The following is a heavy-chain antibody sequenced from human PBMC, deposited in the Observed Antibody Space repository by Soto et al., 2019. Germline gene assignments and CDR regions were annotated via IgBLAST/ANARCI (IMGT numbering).Heavy chain of an antibody. CDR3: ARMYDSSGYWDY. V-gene: IGHV2-70*04. Sequence: SGPTLVNPTQTLTLTCTFSGFSLSTSGMRVSWIRQPPGKALEWLARIDWDDDKFYSTSLKTRLTISKDTSKNQVVLTMTNMDPVDTATYYCARMYDSSGYWDYWGQGTLGTVSS. CDR2: IDWDDDK. CDR1: GFSLSTSGMR. D-gene: IGHD3-22*01. J-gene: IGHJ4*02.